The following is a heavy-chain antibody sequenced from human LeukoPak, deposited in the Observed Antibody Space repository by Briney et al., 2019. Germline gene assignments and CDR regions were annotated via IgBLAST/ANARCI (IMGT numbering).Heavy chain of an antibody. CDR1: GYTFTSYG. D-gene: IGHD1-1*01. CDR3: ARDGRRVATSIQNWFDP. V-gene: IGHV1-18*01. CDR2: ISAYNGNT. J-gene: IGHJ5*02. Sequence: ASVRVSCKASGYTFTSYGISWVRQAPGQGLEWMGWISAYNGNTNYAQKLQGRVTMTTDTSTSTAYMELRSLRSDGTAVYYCARDGRRVATSIQNWFDPWGQGTLVTVSS.